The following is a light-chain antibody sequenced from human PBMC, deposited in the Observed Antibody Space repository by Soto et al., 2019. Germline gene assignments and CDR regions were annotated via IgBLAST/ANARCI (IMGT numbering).Light chain of an antibody. Sequence: QSALTQPPSASGSPGQSVTISCTGTSSDVGGSNFVSWYQHHPGKAPQLLIYEVSKRPSGVPDRFSASKSGNTASLTVSGLQTEDEAAYYCGSYAGSSNFVFGSGTNVTVL. CDR2: EVS. CDR3: GSYAGSSNFV. CDR1: SSDVGGSNF. J-gene: IGLJ1*01. V-gene: IGLV2-8*01.